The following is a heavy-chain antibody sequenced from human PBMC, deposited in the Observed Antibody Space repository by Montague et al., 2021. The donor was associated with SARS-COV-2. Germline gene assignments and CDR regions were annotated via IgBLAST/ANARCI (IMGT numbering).Heavy chain of an antibody. Sequence: SETLSLTCTVSGGSISSSSYYWGWIRQTPGKGLEWLGSIYYSGSTXYNPSLKSRVTISVDTSKNQFSLKLSSVTAADTAVYYCARQPVLRYFDWLSAAYGMDVWGQGTTVTVSS. CDR1: GGSISSSSYY. V-gene: IGHV4-39*01. CDR3: ARQPVLRYFDWLSAAYGMDV. D-gene: IGHD3-9*01. J-gene: IGHJ6*02. CDR2: IYYSGST.